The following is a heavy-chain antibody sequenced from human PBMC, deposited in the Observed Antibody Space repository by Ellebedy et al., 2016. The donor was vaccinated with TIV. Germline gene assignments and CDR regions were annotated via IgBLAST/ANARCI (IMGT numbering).Heavy chain of an antibody. CDR1: GGTSNSYS. CDR3: ARADRSSWYGDWFDP. Sequence: ASVKVSCKASGGTSNSYSISWVRQAPGQGLEWMGEIVPKFGSASYAQKFQGRVTITADESTSTAYMELSSLKSEDTAVYFCARADRSSWYGDWFDPWGQGTQVTVSS. CDR2: IVPKFGSA. V-gene: IGHV1-69*13. D-gene: IGHD6-13*01. J-gene: IGHJ5*02.